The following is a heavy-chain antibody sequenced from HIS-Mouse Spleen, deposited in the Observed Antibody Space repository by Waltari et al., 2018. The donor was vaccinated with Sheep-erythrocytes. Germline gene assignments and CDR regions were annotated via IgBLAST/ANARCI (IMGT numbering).Heavy chain of an antibody. Sequence: QLQLQESGPGLVKPSETLSLTCTVSGGSISSSSYYWGWIRQPPGKGLEWIGSIYYSGRTNYNPSLKSRVTISVDTSTNQFSLKLSSVPAADTAVYYCARLYYYDSSGYYFDYWGQGTLVTVSS. V-gene: IGHV4-39*01. CDR3: ARLYYYDSSGYYFDY. D-gene: IGHD3-22*01. CDR2: IYYSGRT. CDR1: GGSISSSSYY. J-gene: IGHJ4*02.